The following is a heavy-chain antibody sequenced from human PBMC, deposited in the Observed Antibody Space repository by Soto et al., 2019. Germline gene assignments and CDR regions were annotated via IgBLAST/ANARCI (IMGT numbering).Heavy chain of an antibody. D-gene: IGHD1-26*01. J-gene: IGHJ3*02. Sequence: SETLSLTCTVSGGSLSSSSCHWGWIRPPPGKGLEWIASIKYSGTTFYNPSLKSRVTLSVDTSKNQFALKLSSVTAAETAVYYCASHGITGSYYDALDIWGQGTMVTVSS. CDR3: ASHGITGSYYDALDI. CDR2: IKYSGTT. V-gene: IGHV4-39*01. CDR1: GGSLSSSSCH.